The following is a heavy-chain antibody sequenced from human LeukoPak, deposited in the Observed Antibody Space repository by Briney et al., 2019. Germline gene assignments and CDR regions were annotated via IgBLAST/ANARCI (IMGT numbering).Heavy chain of an antibody. D-gene: IGHD3-10*01. Sequence: GGSLRLSCAASGFTFSSYEMNWVRQAPGKGLEWVSYISSSGSTIYYADSVKGRFTISRDNAKNSLYLQMNSLRAEDTAVYYCARVFGSGSYFDAFDIWGQGTMVTVSS. V-gene: IGHV3-48*03. J-gene: IGHJ3*02. CDR2: ISSSGSTI. CDR3: ARVFGSGSYFDAFDI. CDR1: GFTFSSYE.